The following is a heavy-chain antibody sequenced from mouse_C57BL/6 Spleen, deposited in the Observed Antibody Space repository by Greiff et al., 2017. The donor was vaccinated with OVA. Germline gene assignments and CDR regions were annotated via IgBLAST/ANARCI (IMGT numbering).Heavy chain of an antibody. CDR1: GFTFSDYG. D-gene: IGHD2-14*01. Sequence: EVQRVESGGGLVKPGASLKLSCAASGFTFSDYGMHWVRQAPEQGLEWVAYISRGSSTIYYADTVKGRFTLSRDNAKNTLFLQMISLRSEDTAMYYGACRPTIGGDYAMDYWGQGTSVTVSS. J-gene: IGHJ4*01. CDR3: ACRPTIGGDYAMDY. CDR2: ISRGSSTI. V-gene: IGHV5-17*01.